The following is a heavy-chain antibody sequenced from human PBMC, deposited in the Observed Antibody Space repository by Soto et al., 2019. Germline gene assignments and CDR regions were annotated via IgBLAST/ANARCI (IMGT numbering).Heavy chain of an antibody. D-gene: IGHD1-26*01. CDR2: INSDGRSK. J-gene: IGHJ6*04. V-gene: IGHV3-74*01. Sequence: WGSLRLSCAASGFTLSNFWMHWVRQAPGKGLEWVSRINSDGRSKSYVDSVKGRLTISRDNANNTLYLEMNSLRVEDTAVYFCARGGRYRGTYYFGMEVWGDGNTVDVSA. CDR1: GFTLSNFW. CDR3: ARGGRYRGTYYFGMEV.